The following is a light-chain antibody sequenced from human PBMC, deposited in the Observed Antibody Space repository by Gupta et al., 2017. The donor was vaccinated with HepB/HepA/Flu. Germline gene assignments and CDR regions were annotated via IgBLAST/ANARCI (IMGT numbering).Light chain of an antibody. V-gene: IGLV2-11*01. Sequence: HSALTQPPSVSGSPGQSVTISCTGTSSDVGGHNYVSWYQQHPGKAPKVIIQGLSMRPSGVPDRFSGSKSGNTASLTISGLQAEDEADYYCCSYAGRYMYVFGTGTKVTVL. CDR3: CSYAGRYMYV. J-gene: IGLJ1*01. CDR1: SSDVGGHNY. CDR2: GLS.